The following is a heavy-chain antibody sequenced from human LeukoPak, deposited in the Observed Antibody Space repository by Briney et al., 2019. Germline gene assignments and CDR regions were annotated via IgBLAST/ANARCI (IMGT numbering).Heavy chain of an antibody. CDR2: IYSGGST. V-gene: IGHV3-66*02. J-gene: IGHJ3*02. Sequence: PGGSLRLSCAASGFTVRSNYMTWVRQAPGKGLEWVSVIYSGGSTYYADSVKGRFTISRDNSKNTLYLQMNSLRAEDTAVYYCARGYYYDSSGLDAFDIWGQGTMVTVSS. D-gene: IGHD3-22*01. CDR3: ARGYYYDSSGLDAFDI. CDR1: GFTVRSNY.